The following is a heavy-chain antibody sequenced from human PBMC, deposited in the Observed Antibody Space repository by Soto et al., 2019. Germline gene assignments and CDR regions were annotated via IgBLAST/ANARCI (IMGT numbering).Heavy chain of an antibody. D-gene: IGHD3-9*01. V-gene: IGHV3-23*01. CDR1: GFTFSSYA. Sequence: EVQLLESGGGLVQPGGSLRLSCAASGFTFSSYAMSWVRQAPGKGLEWVSAISGSGGSTYYADSVKGRFTISRDNSKNTLYLQMNSLRAEDTAVYYCAKGFDWLFEGWYYGMDVWGQGTTVTVSS. CDR2: ISGSGGST. J-gene: IGHJ6*02. CDR3: AKGFDWLFEGWYYGMDV.